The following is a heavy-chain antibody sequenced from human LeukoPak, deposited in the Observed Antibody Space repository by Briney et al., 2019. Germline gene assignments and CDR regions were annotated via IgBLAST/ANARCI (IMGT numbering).Heavy chain of an antibody. CDR3: AEKRWNY. V-gene: IGHV3-30*18. CDR1: GFTFSSSA. CDR2: ISYDGSNK. J-gene: IGHJ4*02. Sequence: GGSLRLSCEASGFTFSSSAMTWVRQAPGKGLEWVAVISYDGSNKYYADSVKGRFTISRDNSKNTLYLQMNSLRAEDTAVYYCAEKRWNYWGQGTLVTVSS.